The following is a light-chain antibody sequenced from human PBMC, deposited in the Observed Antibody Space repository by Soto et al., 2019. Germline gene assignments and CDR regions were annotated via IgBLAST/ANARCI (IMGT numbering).Light chain of an antibody. CDR1: QSVSSNY. CDR3: QKYNSAPWT. Sequence: ESVLTQSPGTLSLSPGERATLSCRASQSVSSNYLAWYQQKPGQAPRLLIYGASTRATGIPDRFSGSGSGTDFTLTISRLEPEDVATYYCQKYNSAPWTFGQGTKVEIK. V-gene: IGKV3-20*01. J-gene: IGKJ1*01. CDR2: GAS.